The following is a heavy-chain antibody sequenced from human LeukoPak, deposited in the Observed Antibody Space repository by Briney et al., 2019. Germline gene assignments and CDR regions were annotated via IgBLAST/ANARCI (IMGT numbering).Heavy chain of an antibody. V-gene: IGHV3-30*02. CDR1: GITFSSHG. J-gene: IGHJ5*02. Sequence: GGSLRLSCAASGITFSSHGMHWVRQAPDKGLEWVAFIRHEGNDKYYADSVKGRFTISRDNSKNTLYLWMGNLRAEDTAVYFCASDLFRGRWFGGSWGQGTLVTVSS. CDR3: ASDLFRGRWFGGS. CDR2: IRHEGNDK. D-gene: IGHD3-10*01.